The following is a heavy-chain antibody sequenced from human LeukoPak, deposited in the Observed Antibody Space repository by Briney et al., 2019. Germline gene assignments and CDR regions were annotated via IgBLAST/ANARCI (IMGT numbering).Heavy chain of an antibody. V-gene: IGHV3-30*18. CDR2: ISYDGSNK. CDR3: AKDCEWFGKRKSYYYYGMDV. J-gene: IGHJ6*02. D-gene: IGHD3-10*01. CDR1: GFTFSSYG. Sequence: GRSLRLSCAASGFTFSSYGMHWVRQAPGKGLEWVAVISYDGSNKYYADSVKGRFTISRDNSKNTLYLQMNSLRAEDTAVYYCAKDCEWFGKRKSYYYYGMDVWGQGTTVTVSS.